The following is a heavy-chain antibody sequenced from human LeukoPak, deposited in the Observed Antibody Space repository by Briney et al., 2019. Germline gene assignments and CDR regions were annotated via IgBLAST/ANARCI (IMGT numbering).Heavy chain of an antibody. J-gene: IGHJ4*02. Sequence: PSETLSLTCAVYGGSFNGYYWSWIRQPPGKGLEWIGEINHSGSTNYNPSLKSRVTISVDTSKNQFSLRLSSVTAADTAVYYCASRGMYYYDSSGYPYWGQGTLVTVSS. CDR1: GGSFNGYY. V-gene: IGHV4-34*01. CDR2: INHSGST. D-gene: IGHD3-22*01. CDR3: ASRGMYYYDSSGYPY.